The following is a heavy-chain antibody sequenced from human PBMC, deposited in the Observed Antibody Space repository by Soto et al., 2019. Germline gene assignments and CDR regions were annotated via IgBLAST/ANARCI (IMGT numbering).Heavy chain of an antibody. D-gene: IGHD3-22*01. Sequence: PGGSLRLSCAASGFTFSSYAMSWVRQAPGKGLEWVSYISSSGSTIYYADSVKGRFTISRDNAKNSLYLQMNSLRAEDTAVYYCARGQHYYDSSGYPGYWGQGTLVTVSS. J-gene: IGHJ4*02. V-gene: IGHV3-48*04. CDR1: GFTFSSYA. CDR2: ISSSGSTI. CDR3: ARGQHYYDSSGYPGY.